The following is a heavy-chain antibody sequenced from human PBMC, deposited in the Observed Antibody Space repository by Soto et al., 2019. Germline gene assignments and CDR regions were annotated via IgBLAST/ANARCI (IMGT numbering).Heavy chain of an antibody. J-gene: IGHJ4*02. CDR3: ATQNPGSFHFDY. Sequence: SETLSLTCAVYGGSFSGYYWSWIRQPPGKGLEWIGEINHSGSTNYNPSLKSRVTISVDTSKNQFSVNLNSVTAADTAVYYCATQNPGSFHFDYWGQGHLVTVSS. CDR2: INHSGST. D-gene: IGHD3-10*01. CDR1: GGSFSGYY. V-gene: IGHV4-34*01.